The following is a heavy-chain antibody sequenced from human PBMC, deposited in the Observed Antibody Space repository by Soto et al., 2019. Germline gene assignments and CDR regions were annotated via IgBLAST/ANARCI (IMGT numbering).Heavy chain of an antibody. CDR3: ARETDYDFWSGPYYGMDV. CDR2: ISYDGSNK. Sequence: GGSLRLSCAASGFTFSSYAMHWVRQAPGKGLEWVAVISYDGSNKYYADSVKGRFTISRDNSKNTLYLQMNSLRAEDTAVYYCARETDYDFWSGPYYGMDVWGQGTTVTVSS. D-gene: IGHD3-3*01. V-gene: IGHV3-30-3*01. CDR1: GFTFSSYA. J-gene: IGHJ6*02.